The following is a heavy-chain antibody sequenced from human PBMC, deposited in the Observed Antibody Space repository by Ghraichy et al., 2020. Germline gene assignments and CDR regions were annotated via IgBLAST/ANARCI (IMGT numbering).Heavy chain of an antibody. Sequence: SETLSLTCAVYGGSFSGYYWSWIRQPPGKGLEWIGEINHSGSTNYNPSLKSRVTISVDTSKNQFSLKLGSWTAANRAVDYCARVRCGGDGPFDYWGQGTWSPSPQ. D-gene: IGHD2-21*02. CDR3: ARVRCGGDGPFDY. J-gene: IGHJ4*02. V-gene: IGHV4-34*01. CDR2: INHSGST. CDR1: GGSFSGYY.